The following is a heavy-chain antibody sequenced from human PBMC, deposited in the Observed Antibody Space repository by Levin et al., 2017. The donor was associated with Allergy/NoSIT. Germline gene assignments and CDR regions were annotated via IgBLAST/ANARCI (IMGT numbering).Heavy chain of an antibody. CDR2: IHYSGST. Sequence: SETLSLTCSVSGDSISSSNWWSWVRQTPGKGLEWIGSIHYSGSTYYNPSLKSRVTISVDTSKNQFSLKLSSVTAPDTAVYYCARHTTGEGFDYWGQGTLVTVSS. J-gene: IGHJ4*02. D-gene: IGHD7-27*01. CDR3: ARHTTGEGFDY. V-gene: IGHV4-39*01. CDR1: GDSISSSNW.